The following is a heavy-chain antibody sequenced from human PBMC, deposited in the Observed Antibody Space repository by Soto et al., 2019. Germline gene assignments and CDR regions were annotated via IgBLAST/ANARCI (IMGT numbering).Heavy chain of an antibody. D-gene: IGHD3-22*01. Sequence: PSETLSLTCAVSGGFISHNYWIWIRQPPGKGLEWIGNIYYSGNTNYNPSLKSRVTISVDTSKNQFSLKLSSVTAADTAVYYCARGGIYYYDGSGYYQYWGQGALVTVSS. V-gene: IGHV4-59*01. J-gene: IGHJ4*02. CDR3: ARGGIYYYDGSGYYQY. CDR2: IYYSGNT. CDR1: GGFISHNY.